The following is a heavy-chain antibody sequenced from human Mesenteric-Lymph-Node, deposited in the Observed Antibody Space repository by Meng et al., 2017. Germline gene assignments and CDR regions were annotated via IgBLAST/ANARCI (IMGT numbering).Heavy chain of an antibody. D-gene: IGHD5-12*01. J-gene: IGHJ4*02. CDR2: ISGSGGAT. CDR3: AKARPAGGCGYDYDY. Sequence: GGSLRLSCAASGFTFSSYAMSWVRQAPGKGLNWVSGISGSGGATHYADSVKGRFSISRDNSKNTTYLQMNSRRAEDPAVYCCAKARPAGGCGYDYDYWGQGMLVTVSS. V-gene: IGHV3-23*01. CDR1: GFTFSSYA.